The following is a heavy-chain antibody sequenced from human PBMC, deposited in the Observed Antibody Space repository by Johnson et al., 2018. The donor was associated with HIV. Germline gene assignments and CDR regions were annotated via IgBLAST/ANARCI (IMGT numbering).Heavy chain of an antibody. CDR2: ISSSGSTI. Sequence: QVQLVESGGGLVQPGGSLRLSCAASGFTFRDYYMSWIRQAPGQGLEWVSYISSSGSTIYYADSVTGRFTISRDNAKNSLYLQMNSLRAEDTAVYYCARDSYNFWSGYPDAFDIWGQGTMVTVSS. CDR3: ARDSYNFWSGYPDAFDI. D-gene: IGHD3-3*01. V-gene: IGHV3-11*04. CDR1: GFTFRDYY. J-gene: IGHJ3*02.